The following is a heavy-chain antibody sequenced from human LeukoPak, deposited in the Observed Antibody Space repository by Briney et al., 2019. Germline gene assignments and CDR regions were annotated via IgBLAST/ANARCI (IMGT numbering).Heavy chain of an antibody. Sequence: GGSLRLSCAASGFTFSTYAMHWVRQAPGKGLEWVAAISYDGPNKRYADSVKGRFTISRDNSKNTLYLQMNSLRAEDTAVYYCARDDREYCSGGSCYAGSADKAFDPWGQGTLVTVSS. CDR1: GFTFSTYA. CDR2: ISYDGPNK. CDR3: ARDDREYCSGGSCYAGSADKAFDP. J-gene: IGHJ5*02. V-gene: IGHV3-30*04. D-gene: IGHD2-15*01.